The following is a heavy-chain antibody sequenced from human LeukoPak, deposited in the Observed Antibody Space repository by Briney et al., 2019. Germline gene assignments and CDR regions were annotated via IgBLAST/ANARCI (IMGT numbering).Heavy chain of an antibody. CDR1: GYTFSSYG. V-gene: IGHV1-18*01. Sequence: PEASVKVSCKASGYTFSSYGISWVRQAPGRGLEWMGWISAYNGNANYAQKIQGRVTMTTDTSTSTAYMEVRSLRLDDTAVYYCARVYYDSSGFRYNWFDPWGQGTLLTVSS. J-gene: IGHJ5*02. CDR2: ISAYNGNA. CDR3: ARVYYDSSGFRYNWFDP. D-gene: IGHD3-22*01.